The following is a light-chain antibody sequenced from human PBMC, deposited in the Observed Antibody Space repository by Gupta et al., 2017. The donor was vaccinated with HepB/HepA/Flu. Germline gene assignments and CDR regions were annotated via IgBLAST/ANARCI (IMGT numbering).Light chain of an antibody. Sequence: DFQMTQSPSSLSASVGDRVTITCQASQDISNYLNWYQQKPGKAPKLLIYDASNLETGVPSRFSGSGSGTDFTFTISSLQPEDIATYYCQQYDNLPMCSFGQGTKLEIK. V-gene: IGKV1-33*01. CDR3: QQYDNLPMCS. CDR2: DAS. CDR1: QDISNY. J-gene: IGKJ2*04.